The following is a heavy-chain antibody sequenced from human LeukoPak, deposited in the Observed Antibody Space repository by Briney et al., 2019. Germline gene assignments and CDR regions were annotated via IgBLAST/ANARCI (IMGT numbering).Heavy chain of an antibody. CDR2: ISAYNGNT. Sequence: ASVKVSCKASGYTFTSYGISWVRQAPGQGPEWMGWISAYNGNTNYAQKLQGRVTMTTDTSTSTAYMELRSLRSDDTAVYYCASSVYDFWSGYRYYFDYWRQGTLVTVSS. D-gene: IGHD3-3*01. J-gene: IGHJ4*02. CDR3: ASSVYDFWSGYRYYFDY. V-gene: IGHV1-18*01. CDR1: GYTFTSYG.